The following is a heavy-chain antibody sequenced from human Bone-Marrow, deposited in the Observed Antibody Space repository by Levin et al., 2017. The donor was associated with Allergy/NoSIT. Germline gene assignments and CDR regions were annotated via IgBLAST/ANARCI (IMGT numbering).Heavy chain of an antibody. CDR3: ARVFCVGTTCHPYFDF. Sequence: GESLKISCKTSGYTFTDHYIHWVRQAPGQGLEWMGWVNPRRGNTKYAQKYQGRVTMTRDTFIKTAYMELNWLTADDTAVYFCARVFCVGTTCHPYFDFWGQGSLVTVSS. D-gene: IGHD2-21*01. V-gene: IGHV1-2*02. CDR2: VNPRRGNT. J-gene: IGHJ4*02. CDR1: GYTFTDHY.